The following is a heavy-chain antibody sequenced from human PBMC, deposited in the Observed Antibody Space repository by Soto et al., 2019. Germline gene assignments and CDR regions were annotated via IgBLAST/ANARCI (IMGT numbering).Heavy chain of an antibody. CDR3: ARDQIVLMVYATDYYYYGMDV. Sequence: GASVKVSCKASGYTFTTYGFNWVRQAPGQGLEWVGWISPYNGDTNYAQNFQGRVTLTTDTSTSTAYMELRSLTSDDTAVYYCARDQIVLMVYATDYYYYGMDVWGQGTTVTVSS. CDR1: GYTFTTYG. CDR2: ISPYNGDT. V-gene: IGHV1-18*04. J-gene: IGHJ6*02. D-gene: IGHD2-8*01.